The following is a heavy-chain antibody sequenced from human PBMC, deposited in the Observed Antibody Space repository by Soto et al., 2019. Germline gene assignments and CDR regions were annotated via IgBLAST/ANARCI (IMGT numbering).Heavy chain of an antibody. V-gene: IGHV3-30*04. J-gene: IGHJ4*02. CDR3: ASLRTPSMIPFGGVLAN. CDR2: ISSDGKIE. CDR1: GFMFSTSA. Sequence: QVHLVESGGGVVQPGRSLRLSCAASGFMFSTSAIHWVRQAPGKGLEWVAAISSDGKIEYYADSVKGRFTISRDNSKNTLFLQLNSRRAEDTAVYFCASLRTPSMIPFGGVLANWGQGTLVTVSS. D-gene: IGHD3-16*01.